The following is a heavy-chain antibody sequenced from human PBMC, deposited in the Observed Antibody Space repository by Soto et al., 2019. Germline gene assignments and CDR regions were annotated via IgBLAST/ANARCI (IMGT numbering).Heavy chain of an antibody. CDR2: IIPIFGTA. V-gene: IGHV1-69*01. D-gene: IGHD3-22*01. CDR1: GGTFSSYA. CDR3: ARDLFDDDSSGTMAYYYYGMDV. Sequence: QVQLVQSGAGVKKPGSSVKVSCTASGGTFSSYAISWVRQAPGQGLEWMGGIIPIFGTANYAQKFQGRVTITADESTSTVYMELSSLRSEDTAVYYYARDLFDDDSSGTMAYYYYGMDVWGQGTKVTVSS. J-gene: IGHJ6*02.